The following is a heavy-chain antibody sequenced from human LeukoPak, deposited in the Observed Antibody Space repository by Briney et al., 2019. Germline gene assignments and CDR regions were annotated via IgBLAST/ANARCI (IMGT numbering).Heavy chain of an antibody. J-gene: IGHJ3*02. D-gene: IGHD2-21*02. CDR1: GGSMNEYF. CDR2: IYTSGST. Sequence: SETLSLTCHVSGGSMNEYFWSWIRQPAGKGLEWIGRIYTSGSTNYNPSLKSRVTISVDTSKNQFSLKLSSVTAADTAVYYCARGCGGDCYSAFDIWGQGTMVTVSS. V-gene: IGHV4-4*07. CDR3: ARGCGGDCYSAFDI.